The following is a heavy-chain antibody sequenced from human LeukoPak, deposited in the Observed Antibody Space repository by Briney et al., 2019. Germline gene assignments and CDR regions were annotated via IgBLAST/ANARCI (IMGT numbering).Heavy chain of an antibody. CDR1: GGSISSFF. J-gene: IGHJ3*01. CDR3: ARDIVAASSDGFDV. Sequence: SETLSLTCSVSGGSISSFFWSWIRQPAGRGLEWLGRMYANGNANYRPSLKSRISMSMDTSKSQFSLNLTSVTAADTAVYYCARDIVAASSDGFDVWGQGTTVIVSS. CDR2: MYANGNA. D-gene: IGHD2-21*01. V-gene: IGHV4-4*07.